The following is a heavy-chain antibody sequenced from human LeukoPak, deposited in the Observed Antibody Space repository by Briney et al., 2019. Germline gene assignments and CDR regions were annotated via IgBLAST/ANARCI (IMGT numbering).Heavy chain of an antibody. CDR3: AKDSAIFGVVIIPLDY. Sequence: GGSLRLSCAASGFTFSSYAMSWVRQAPGKGLEWVSAISGSGGSTYYADSVKGRFTISRDNSKNTLYLQMNSLRAEDTAVYYCAKDSAIFGVVIIPLDYWGQGTLVTVSS. D-gene: IGHD3-3*01. J-gene: IGHJ4*02. CDR2: ISGSGGST. CDR1: GFTFSSYA. V-gene: IGHV3-23*01.